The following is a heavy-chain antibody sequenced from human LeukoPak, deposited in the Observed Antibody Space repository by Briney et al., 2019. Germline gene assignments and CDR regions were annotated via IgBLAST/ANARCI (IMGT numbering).Heavy chain of an antibody. D-gene: IGHD3-10*01. CDR3: ARGMVRGGHDAFDI. CDR2: MFHSGST. J-gene: IGHJ3*02. Sequence: SETLSLTCTVSGYSISSGYYWGWIRQPPGKGLEWIGSMFHSGSTYYNPSLKSRVTMSVDTSKNQFSLKLSSVTAADTAVYYCARGMVRGGHDAFDIWGQGTMVTVSS. CDR1: GYSISSGYY. V-gene: IGHV4-38-2*02.